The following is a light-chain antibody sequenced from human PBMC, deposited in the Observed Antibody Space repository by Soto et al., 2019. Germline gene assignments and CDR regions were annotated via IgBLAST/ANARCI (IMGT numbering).Light chain of an antibody. J-gene: IGLJ1*01. V-gene: IGLV1-44*01. CDR3: AAWDDSLNGFYV. Sequence: QSVLTQPPSASGTPGQRVTISCSGSSSNIGSNTVNWYQQLPGTAPKLLIYSNNQRPSGVPDRFSGSKPGTSASLAISGLQSEDEADYYCAAWDDSLNGFYVFGTGTQLTVL. CDR2: SNN. CDR1: SSNIGSNT.